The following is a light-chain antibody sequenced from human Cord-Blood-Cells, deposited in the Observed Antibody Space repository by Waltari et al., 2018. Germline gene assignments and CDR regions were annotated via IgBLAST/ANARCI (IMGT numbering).Light chain of an antibody. Sequence: QSALTQPASVSGSPGQSITISCTGTCSYGGFYNLVSWYQQHPGKAPKLMIYEGSKRPSGVSNRFSGSKSGNTASLTISGLQAEDEADYYCCSYAGSSTYVFGTGTKVTVL. J-gene: IGLJ1*01. CDR1: CSYGGFYNL. CDR3: CSYAGSSTYV. CDR2: EGS. V-gene: IGLV2-23*01.